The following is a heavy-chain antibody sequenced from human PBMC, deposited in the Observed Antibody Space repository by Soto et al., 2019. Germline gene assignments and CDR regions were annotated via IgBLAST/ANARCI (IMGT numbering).Heavy chain of an antibody. CDR2: IIPIFGTA. V-gene: IGHV1-69*01. Sequence: QVQLVQSGAEVKKPGSSVKVSCKASGGTFSSYAISRVRQAPGQGLEWMGGIIPIFGTANYAQKFQGRVTITADESTSTAYMELSSLRSEDTAVYYCARAPKYYYDSSGYSYFWFDPWGQGTLVTVSS. D-gene: IGHD3-22*01. CDR1: GGTFSSYA. J-gene: IGHJ5*02. CDR3: ARAPKYYYDSSGYSYFWFDP.